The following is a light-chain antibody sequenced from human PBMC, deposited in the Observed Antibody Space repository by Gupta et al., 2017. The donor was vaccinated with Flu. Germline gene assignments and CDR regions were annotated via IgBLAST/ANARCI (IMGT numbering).Light chain of an antibody. CDR2: GVT. CDR1: SSEIGSYNY. V-gene: IGLV2-14*01. CDR3: SSCISSSTLV. J-gene: IGLJ2*01. Sequence: SFTISCTGTSSEIGSYNYVSWYQQHPAQAPKLLIYGVTKRPAGVSNRFSASKSGDTASLTISGLQAEDEADYYCSSCISSSTLVFGGGTKLTVL.